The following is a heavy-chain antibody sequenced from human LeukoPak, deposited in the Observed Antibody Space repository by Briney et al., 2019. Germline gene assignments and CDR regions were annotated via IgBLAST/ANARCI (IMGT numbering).Heavy chain of an antibody. J-gene: IGHJ4*02. CDR2: IYHSGST. CDR3: TRREGY. Sequence: PSETLSLTCTVSGYSITSGYYWGWIRQPPGKGLEWIGVIYHSGSTNYNPSLKSRVTMSVDTSKNQFSLKLSSVTAADTAVYYCTRREGYWGQGTPVTVSS. V-gene: IGHV4-38-2*02. CDR1: GYSITSGYY.